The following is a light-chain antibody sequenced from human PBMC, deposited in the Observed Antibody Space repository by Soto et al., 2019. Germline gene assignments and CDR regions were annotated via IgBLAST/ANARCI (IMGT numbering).Light chain of an antibody. V-gene: IGKV3-15*01. J-gene: IGKJ4*01. CDR3: QQYHDWPLT. CDR1: QSISTK. CDR2: GAS. Sequence: IVMTQSPATLSVSPGERATLSCRASQSISTKLAWYQQKPCQAPRLLIYGASTRATGIPVRFSGSGSGTEFTLTITSLQFEDFAVYYCQQYHDWPLTFGGGTKVDIK.